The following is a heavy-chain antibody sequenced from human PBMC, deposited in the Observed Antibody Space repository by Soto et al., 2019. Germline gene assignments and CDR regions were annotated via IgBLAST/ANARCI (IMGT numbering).Heavy chain of an antibody. V-gene: IGHV3-23*01. D-gene: IGHD1-20*01. J-gene: IGHJ4*02. CDR3: ATVHNTSRSFDY. CDR2: TGISGRTT. CDR1: GFTITSSA. Sequence: QLLDSGGGLVQPGESLRLSCAASGFTITSSAMSWVRQAPGKGLEWVSTTGISGRTTYYADSVKGRFTVSRDDSKNTLDLQRSSLRAEDTAVYYCATVHNTSRSFDYWGQGTPVTVSS.